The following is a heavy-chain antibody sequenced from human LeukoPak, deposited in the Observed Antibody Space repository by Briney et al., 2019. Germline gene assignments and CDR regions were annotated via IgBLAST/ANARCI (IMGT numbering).Heavy chain of an antibody. J-gene: IGHJ4*02. Sequence: PGGSLRLSCAGSGFTFSSQWIHWVRQARGKGLVWVSRINGDGSSTNYAASVQGRFTISRDNAKNTMYLQMNSLRVEDTAVYYCASPKFGGYFDYWGQGTLVTVSS. CDR1: GFTFSSQW. V-gene: IGHV3-74*01. D-gene: IGHD3-10*01. CDR2: INGDGSST. CDR3: ASPKFGGYFDY.